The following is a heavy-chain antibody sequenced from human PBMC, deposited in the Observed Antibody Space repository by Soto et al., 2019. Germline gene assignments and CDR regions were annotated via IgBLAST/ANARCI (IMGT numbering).Heavy chain of an antibody. J-gene: IGHJ4*02. D-gene: IGHD1-26*01. CDR1: GGSISSSSYY. V-gene: IGHV4-39*01. CDR2: IYYSGST. Sequence: SETLSLTCTVSGGSISSSSYYWGWIRQPPGKGLEWIGSIYYSGSTYYNPSLKSRVTISVDTSKNQFSLKLSSVTAADTAVYYCARHLYSGSYYGLDYFDYWGQGTLVPVSS. CDR3: ARHLYSGSYYGLDYFDY.